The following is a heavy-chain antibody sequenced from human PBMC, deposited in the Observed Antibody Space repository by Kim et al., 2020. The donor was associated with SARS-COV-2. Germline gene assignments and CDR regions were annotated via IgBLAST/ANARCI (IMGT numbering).Heavy chain of an antibody. CDR2: IYYSGST. V-gene: IGHV4-39*01. CDR1: GGSISSSSYY. Sequence: SETLSLTCTVSGGSISSSSYYWGWIRQPPGKGLEWIGSIYYSGSTYYNPSLKSRVTISVDTSKNQFSLKLSSVTAADTAVYYCARHGQWLAPDYYYYGM. J-gene: IGHJ6*01. D-gene: IGHD5-12*01. CDR3: ARHGQWLAPDYYYYGM.